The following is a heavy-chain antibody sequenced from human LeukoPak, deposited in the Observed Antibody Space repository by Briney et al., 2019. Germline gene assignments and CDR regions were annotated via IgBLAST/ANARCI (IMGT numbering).Heavy chain of an antibody. CDR3: ARAYSDYDRVLDY. J-gene: IGHJ4*02. CDR2: IYYSGST. D-gene: IGHD5-12*01. Sequence: SETLSLTCTVSGGSLTNYYWSWIRQPPGKGLDWIGHIYYSGSTNYNPSLKSRVTISLDTSKNQFSLKVISVTAADTAVYYCARAYSDYDRVLDYWGQGTLVTVSS. CDR1: GGSLTNYY. V-gene: IGHV4-59*01.